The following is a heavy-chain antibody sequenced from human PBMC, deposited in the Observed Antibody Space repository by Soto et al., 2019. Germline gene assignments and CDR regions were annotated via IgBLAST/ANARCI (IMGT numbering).Heavy chain of an antibody. CDR2: IHYSGST. J-gene: IGHJ4*02. V-gene: IGHV4-31*03. CDR3: ARTMVRGVHIDY. CDR1: GGSISSGAFY. Sequence: QVQLQESGPGLVKPSQTLSLTCTVSGGSISSGAFYWSWIRQHPGKGLEWIGYIHYSGSTYYTPFLKSRVTISVDTSKNQFSLKLISVTAADTAVYYCARTMVRGVHIDYWGQGTLVTVSS. D-gene: IGHD3-10*01.